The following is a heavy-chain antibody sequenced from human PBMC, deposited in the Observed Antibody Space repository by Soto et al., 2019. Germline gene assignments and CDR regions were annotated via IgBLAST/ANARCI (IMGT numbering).Heavy chain of an antibody. CDR1: GFTFSSYG. D-gene: IGHD6-19*01. Sequence: PGGSLRLSCAASGFTFSSYGMHWVRQAPGKGLEWVAVISYDGSNKYYADSVKGRFTISRDNSKNTLYLQMNSLRAEDTAVYYCAKEGYSSGWYGDPHYYGMDVWGQGTTVTVSS. CDR3: AKEGYSSGWYGDPHYYGMDV. CDR2: ISYDGSNK. J-gene: IGHJ6*02. V-gene: IGHV3-30*18.